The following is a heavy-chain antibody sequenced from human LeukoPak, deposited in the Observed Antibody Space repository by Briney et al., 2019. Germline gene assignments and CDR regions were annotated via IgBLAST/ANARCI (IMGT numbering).Heavy chain of an antibody. Sequence: SETLSLTCTVSGGSISSYYLSWIRQPPGKGLEWIGYIYYSGSTNYNPSLKSRVTISVDTSKNQFSLKLSSVTAADTAVYYCAREGSYSSSWYSEPCFDYWGQGTLVTVSS. CDR3: AREGSYSSSWYSEPCFDY. CDR1: GGSISSYY. CDR2: IYYSGST. D-gene: IGHD6-13*01. V-gene: IGHV4-59*01. J-gene: IGHJ4*02.